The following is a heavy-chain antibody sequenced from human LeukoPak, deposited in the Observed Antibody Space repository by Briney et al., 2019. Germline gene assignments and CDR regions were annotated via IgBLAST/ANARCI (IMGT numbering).Heavy chain of an antibody. Sequence: SETLSLTCAVYGGSFSGYYWSWIRQPPGKGLEWIGETNHSGSTNYNPSLKSRVTISVDTSKNQFSLKLSSVTAADTAVYYCASYLVARPKDGMDVWGQGTTVTVSS. CDR2: TNHSGST. CDR1: GGSFSGYY. D-gene: IGHD2-8*02. J-gene: IGHJ6*02. V-gene: IGHV4-34*01. CDR3: ASYLVARPKDGMDV.